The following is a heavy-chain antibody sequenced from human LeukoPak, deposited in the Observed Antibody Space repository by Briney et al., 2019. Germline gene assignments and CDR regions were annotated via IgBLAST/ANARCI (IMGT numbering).Heavy chain of an antibody. CDR2: INHSGST. CDR1: GGSFSGYY. J-gene: IGHJ6*02. Sequence: SETLSLTCAVYGGSFSGYYWSWIRQPPGKGLEWIGEINHSGSTNYNPSLKSRVTISVDTSKNQFSLKLSSVTAADTAVYYCARGSGGRPVVVITNYYYYYGMDVWGQGTTVTVSS. CDR3: ARGSGGRPVVVITNYYYYYGMDV. D-gene: IGHD3-22*01. V-gene: IGHV4-34*01.